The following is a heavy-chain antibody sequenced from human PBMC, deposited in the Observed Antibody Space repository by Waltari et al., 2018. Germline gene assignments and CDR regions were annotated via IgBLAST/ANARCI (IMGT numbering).Heavy chain of an antibody. Sequence: VQLLESGGGLVQPGGSLRLSCAASGFIFSSYTMNWVRQAPGKGREGIGSVYDSGSTYYNRSLKSRVTISVDMSKNQFSVKLSSVTAADTAVYYCARHGNSSGWYHDEFQHWGQGTLVTVSS. J-gene: IGHJ1*01. CDR1: GFIFSSYT. CDR2: VYDSGST. CDR3: ARHGNSSGWYHDEFQH. D-gene: IGHD6-19*01. V-gene: IGHV4-38-2*01.